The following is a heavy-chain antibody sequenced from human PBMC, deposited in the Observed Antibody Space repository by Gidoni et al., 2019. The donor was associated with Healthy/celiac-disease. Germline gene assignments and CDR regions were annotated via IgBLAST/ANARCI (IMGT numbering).Heavy chain of an antibody. D-gene: IGHD4-17*01. CDR2: ISGSGGST. CDR1: GFPLSSAA. Sequence: EVQLLESGGGLVQPGGSLRLSCAAAGFPLSSAASTWVRPAPGKGLEWVSAISGSGGSTYYADSVKGRFTISRDNSKNTLYLQMNSLRAEDTAVYYCAKDSGYDYGDYLYYYYGMDVWGQGTTVTVSS. V-gene: IGHV3-23*01. CDR3: AKDSGYDYGDYLYYYYGMDV. J-gene: IGHJ6*02.